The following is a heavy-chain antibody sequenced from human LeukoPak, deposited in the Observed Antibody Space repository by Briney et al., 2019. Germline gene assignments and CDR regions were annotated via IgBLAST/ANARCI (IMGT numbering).Heavy chain of an antibody. V-gene: IGHV3-7*03. CDR1: GFTFINYW. Sequence: GGSLRLSCAASGFTFINYWMSWVRQAPGKGLEWVANIKQDGSEKYYVDSVKDRFTISRDNSKNTLYLQMNSLRAEDTAVYYCAKKMGGVAGSFDYWGQGTLVTVSS. J-gene: IGHJ4*02. CDR2: IKQDGSEK. CDR3: AKKMGGVAGSFDY. D-gene: IGHD6-19*01.